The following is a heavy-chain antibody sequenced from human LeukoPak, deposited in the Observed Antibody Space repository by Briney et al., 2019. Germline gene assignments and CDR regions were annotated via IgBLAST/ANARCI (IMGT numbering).Heavy chain of an antibody. J-gene: IGHJ6*02. CDR2: ISSSSSYI. V-gene: IGHV3-21*01. Sequence: GGSLRLSCAASEFTFSSYSMNWVRQAPGKGLEWVSSISSSSSYIYYADSVKGRFTISRDNAKNSLCLQMNSLRAEDTAVYYCARVTFGSRWVRGVIGYGMDVWGQGTTVTVSS. D-gene: IGHD3-10*01. CDR1: EFTFSSYS. CDR3: ARVTFGSRWVRGVIGYGMDV.